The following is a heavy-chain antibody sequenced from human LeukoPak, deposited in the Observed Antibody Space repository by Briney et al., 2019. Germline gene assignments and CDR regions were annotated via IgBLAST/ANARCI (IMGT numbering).Heavy chain of an antibody. V-gene: IGHV1-2*02. CDR1: GYTFTGYS. CDR3: ARTFSTSWYEEY. CDR2: INPNSGGT. D-gene: IGHD6-13*01. Sequence: ASVKVSCKASGYTFTGYSMHWVRQAPGQGLEWMGWINPNSGGTNYAQKFQGRVTMTRDTSISTAYMELSSLRSDDTAVYYCARTFSTSWYEEYWGQGTLVTVSS. J-gene: IGHJ4*02.